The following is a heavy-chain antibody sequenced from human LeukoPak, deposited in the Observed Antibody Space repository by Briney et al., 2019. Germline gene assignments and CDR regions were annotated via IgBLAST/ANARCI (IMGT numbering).Heavy chain of an antibody. J-gene: IGHJ4*02. CDR3: AKDLKRWLQLGDYFDY. D-gene: IGHD5-24*01. CDR1: GFTFSNAW. Sequence: GGSLRLSCAASGFTFSNAWMSWVRQAPGKGLEWVSAVSGNGGSTYYADSVRGRFTISRDNSKNTLYLQMNSLRAEDTAVYYCAKDLKRWLQLGDYFDYWGQGTLVTVSS. V-gene: IGHV3-23*01. CDR2: VSGNGGST.